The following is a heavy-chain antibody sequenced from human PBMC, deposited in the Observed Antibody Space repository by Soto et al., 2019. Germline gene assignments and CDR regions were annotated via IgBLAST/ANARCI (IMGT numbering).Heavy chain of an antibody. D-gene: IGHD4-17*01. CDR3: GRSTNGYGDRH. CDR2: MNPNSGNT. CDR1: GYTFTSYD. Sequence: QVQLVQSGAEVKKPGASVKVSCKASGYTFTSYDINWVRQATGQGLEWMGWMNPNSGNTGYAQKFQGRVTMTRHTSRSIAYWELSTLRSKATAGYYCGRSTNGYGDRHWGQGPRVTVSS. V-gene: IGHV1-8*01. J-gene: IGHJ4*02.